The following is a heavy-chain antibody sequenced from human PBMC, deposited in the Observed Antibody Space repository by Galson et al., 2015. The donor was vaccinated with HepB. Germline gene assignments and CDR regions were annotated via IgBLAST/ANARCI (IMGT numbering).Heavy chain of an antibody. V-gene: IGHV3-30*18. Sequence: SLRLSCAASGFTFSSYGMHWVRQAPGKGLEWVAVISYDGSNKYYADSVKGRFTISRDNSKNTLYLQMNSLRAEDTAVYYCAKDFTFDYWGQGTLVTVSS. CDR1: GFTFSSYG. CDR2: ISYDGSNK. CDR3: AKDFTFDY. J-gene: IGHJ4*02.